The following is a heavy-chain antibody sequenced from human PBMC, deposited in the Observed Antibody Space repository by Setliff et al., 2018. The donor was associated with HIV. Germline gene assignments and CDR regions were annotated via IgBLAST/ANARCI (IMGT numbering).Heavy chain of an antibody. D-gene: IGHD2-15*01. V-gene: IGHV3-30*02. J-gene: IGHJ6*02. CDR3: AKDVCSGAYCYAYYYYGMDV. CDR2: IQYDESNK. CDR1: GLTFSRYG. Sequence: GGSLRLSCAVSGLTFSRYGFHWVRQVPGKGLDWVTFIQYDESNKYYVDSVKGRFTISRDNSKNTMFLQMNSLRVEDTAVYYCAKDVCSGAYCYAYYYYGMDVWGQGTMVTVSS.